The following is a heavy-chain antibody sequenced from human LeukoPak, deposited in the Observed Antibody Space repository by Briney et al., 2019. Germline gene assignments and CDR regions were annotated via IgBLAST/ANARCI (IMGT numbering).Heavy chain of an antibody. J-gene: IGHJ4*02. D-gene: IGHD3-10*01. CDR1: GGSISSGGYY. CDR2: IYYSGST. Sequence: SETLSLTCIVSGGSISSGGYYWSWIRQHPGKGLEWIGYIYYSGSTYYNPSLKSRVTISVDTSKNQFSLKLSSVTAADTAMYYCARDLYGSGIWGQGTLVTVSS. CDR3: ARDLYGSGI. V-gene: IGHV4-31*03.